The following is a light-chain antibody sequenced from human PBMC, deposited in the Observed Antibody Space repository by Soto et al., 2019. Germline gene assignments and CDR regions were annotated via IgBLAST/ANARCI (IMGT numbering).Light chain of an antibody. CDR3: SSYTSSCTDF. CDR1: SSDVGGYNY. CDR2: DVS. J-gene: IGLJ1*01. V-gene: IGLV2-14*01. Sequence: QSALTQPASVSGSPGQSITISCTGTSSDVGGYNYVSWYQQHPGKAPKLMIYDVSNRPSGVSNLFSGSKSGNTASLTISGIQAEDEADYYCSSYTSSCTDFFGTGTKLTVL.